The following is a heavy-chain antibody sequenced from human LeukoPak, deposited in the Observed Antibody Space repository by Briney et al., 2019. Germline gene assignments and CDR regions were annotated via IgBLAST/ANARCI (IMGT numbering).Heavy chain of an antibody. J-gene: IGHJ5*02. D-gene: IGHD6-6*01. CDR2: FYYCGRT. V-gene: IGHV4-61*08. CDR1: VGSLIRGVYY. CDR3: AREAGVEYSSSLGWFDP. Sequence: SQTLSVTFPVSVGSLIRGVYYWMCMREHPGEAVEGLVYFYYCGRTSYHPSLKSRVTISVDTSKNQFCLELSSVTAADTAVYYCAREAGVEYSSSLGWFDPWGQGNLVTVSS.